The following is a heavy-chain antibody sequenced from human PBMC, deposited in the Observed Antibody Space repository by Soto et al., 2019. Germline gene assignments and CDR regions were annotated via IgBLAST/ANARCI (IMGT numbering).Heavy chain of an antibody. Sequence: PSETLSLTCTVSGGSISSGGYYWSWIRQHPGKGLEWIGYIYYSGSTYYNPSLKSRVTISVDTSKNQFSLKLSSVTAADTAVYYCARGDIVVVVAATGTFDRYNWFDTWGQGTLVTVSS. CDR3: ARGDIVVVVAATGTFDRYNWFDT. V-gene: IGHV4-31*03. CDR1: GGSISSGGYY. J-gene: IGHJ5*02. D-gene: IGHD2-15*01. CDR2: IYYSGST.